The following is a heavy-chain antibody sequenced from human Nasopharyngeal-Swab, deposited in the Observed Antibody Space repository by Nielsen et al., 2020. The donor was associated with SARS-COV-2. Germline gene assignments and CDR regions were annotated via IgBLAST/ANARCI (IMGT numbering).Heavy chain of an antibody. D-gene: IGHD6-19*01. Sequence: ASVNVSCKVSGYTLTELSMHWVRQAPAKGLEWMGGFDPEDGETIYAQKFQGRVTMTEDTSTDTAYMELSSLRSEDTAVYYCATVYSAVYSSGWYFYWGQGTLVTVSS. CDR1: GYTLTELS. CDR2: FDPEDGET. V-gene: IGHV1-24*01. J-gene: IGHJ4*02. CDR3: ATVYSAVYSSGWYFY.